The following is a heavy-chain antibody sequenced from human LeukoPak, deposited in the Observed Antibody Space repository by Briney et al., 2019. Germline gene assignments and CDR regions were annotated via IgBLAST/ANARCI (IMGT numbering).Heavy chain of an antibody. Sequence: GESLKISRKGSGYSFTSYWIGWVRQMPGKGLEWMGIIYPGDSDTRYSPSFQGQVTISADKSISTAYLQWSSLKASDTAMYYCARLRVPIAAAGREGFDPWGQGTLVTVSS. D-gene: IGHD6-13*01. CDR1: GYSFTSYW. J-gene: IGHJ5*02. V-gene: IGHV5-51*01. CDR2: IYPGDSDT. CDR3: ARLRVPIAAAGREGFDP.